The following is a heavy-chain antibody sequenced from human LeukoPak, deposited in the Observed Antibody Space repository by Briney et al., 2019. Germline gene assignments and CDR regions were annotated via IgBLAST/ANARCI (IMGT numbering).Heavy chain of an antibody. CDR3: ARTILSRFDP. Sequence: PSETLSLTCAVYGGSFSGYYWSWIRQPPGNGLEWIGEINHSGSTNYSPSLKSRVTISVDTSKNQFSLKLSSVTAADTAVYYCARTILSRFDPWGQGTLVTVSS. CDR2: INHSGST. V-gene: IGHV4-34*01. J-gene: IGHJ5*02. D-gene: IGHD2-15*01. CDR1: GGSFSGYY.